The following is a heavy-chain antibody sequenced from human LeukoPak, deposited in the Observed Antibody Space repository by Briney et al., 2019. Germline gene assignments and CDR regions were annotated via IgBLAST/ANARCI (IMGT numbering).Heavy chain of an antibody. J-gene: IGHJ4*02. CDR3: ARAGYDSSGYYYGGDY. V-gene: IGHV3-48*03. D-gene: IGHD3-22*01. Sequence: GGSLRLSCAASGFTFSSYEMNWVRQAPGKGLEWVSYISSSGSTIYYADSVKGRFTISRDNAKNSLYLQMNSLRAEDTAVYYCARAGYDSSGYYYGGDYWGQGTLVTVSS. CDR1: GFTFSSYE. CDR2: ISSSGSTI.